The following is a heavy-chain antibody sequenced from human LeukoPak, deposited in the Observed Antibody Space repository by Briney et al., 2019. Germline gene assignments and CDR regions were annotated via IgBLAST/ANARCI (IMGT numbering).Heavy chain of an antibody. CDR3: ARVAPLMGGYDAFDI. J-gene: IGHJ3*02. Sequence: SETLSLTCTVSGGSISSYYWSWIRQPAGKGLEWIGRIYTSGSTNYNPSLKSRVTMSVDTSKNQFSLKLSSVTAADTAVYYCARVAPLMGGYDAFDIWGLGTMVTVSS. CDR1: GGSISSYY. V-gene: IGHV4-4*07. CDR2: IYTSGST. D-gene: IGHD3-22*01.